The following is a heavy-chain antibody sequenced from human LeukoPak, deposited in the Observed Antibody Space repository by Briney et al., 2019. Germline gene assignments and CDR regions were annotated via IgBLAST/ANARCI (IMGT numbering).Heavy chain of an antibody. V-gene: IGHV3-33*01. D-gene: IGHD6-19*01. CDR3: ARSIAVAGTVDY. Sequence: PGRSLRLSCAASGFTFSSYGMHWVRQAPGKGLEWVAVIWYDGSNKYYADSVKGRFTISRDNSKNTLYLQMGSLRAEDMAVYYCARSIAVAGTVDYWGQGTLVTVSS. CDR1: GFTFSSYG. J-gene: IGHJ4*02. CDR2: IWYDGSNK.